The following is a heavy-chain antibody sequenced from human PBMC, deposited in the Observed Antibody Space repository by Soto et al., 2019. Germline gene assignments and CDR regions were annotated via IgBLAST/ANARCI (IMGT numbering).Heavy chain of an antibody. V-gene: IGHV1-18*01. D-gene: IGHD4-17*01. CDR3: AAVPGYGDANWFDP. Sequence: QVQLVQSGAEVKKPGASVKVSCKASNHTFTNYGITWMRQAPGQGLEWMGWIGAYSGNTNYAQQFQGRVTMTTETSTRTVYMELRSLTSDDTAVYYCAAVPGYGDANWFDPWGQGTLVTVSS. J-gene: IGHJ5*02. CDR1: NHTFTNYG. CDR2: IGAYSGNT.